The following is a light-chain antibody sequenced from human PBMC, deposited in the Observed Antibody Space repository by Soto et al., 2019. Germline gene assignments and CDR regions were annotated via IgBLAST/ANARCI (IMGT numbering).Light chain of an antibody. CDR3: QQYMSSVT. V-gene: IGKV3-20*01. Sequence: EIVLTQSPGSLSLSPGQRATLSCRASQSVDTTFFAWYQKKPGQPPRLLIYGASKRATGIPDRCSGSGSRTDFTLIISILEPEDFAVYYCQQYMSSVTFGQGTKVEIK. CDR2: GAS. J-gene: IGKJ1*01. CDR1: QSVDTTF.